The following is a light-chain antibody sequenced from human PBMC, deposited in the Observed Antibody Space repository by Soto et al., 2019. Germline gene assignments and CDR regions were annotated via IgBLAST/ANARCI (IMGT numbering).Light chain of an antibody. CDR1: QTISNY. V-gene: IGKV1-39*01. J-gene: IGKJ1*01. Sequence: IQMTQSPSSLSASVGDRVTITCRARQTISNYLNWYQQKPGKAPKLLIYASSSLQSGVPSRFSGSGSGTDFTLTITSLQPEDFATYICQQSYGMPWTFGQGTKVEV. CDR3: QQSYGMPWT. CDR2: ASS.